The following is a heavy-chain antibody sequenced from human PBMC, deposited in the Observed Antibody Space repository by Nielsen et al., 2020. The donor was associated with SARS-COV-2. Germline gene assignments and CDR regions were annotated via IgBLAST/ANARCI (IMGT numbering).Heavy chain of an antibody. V-gene: IGHV4-34*01. D-gene: IGHD3-9*01. CDR1: GGSFSGYY. CDR2: INHSGST. CDR3: ARGQLRYFNWLLYPSPQFDY. J-gene: IGHJ4*02. Sequence: SETLSLTCAVYGGSFSGYYWSWIRQPPGKGLEWIGEINHSGSTNYNPSLKSRVTISVDTSKNQFSLKLSSVTAADTAVYYRARGQLRYFNWLLYPSPQFDYWGQGTLVTVSS.